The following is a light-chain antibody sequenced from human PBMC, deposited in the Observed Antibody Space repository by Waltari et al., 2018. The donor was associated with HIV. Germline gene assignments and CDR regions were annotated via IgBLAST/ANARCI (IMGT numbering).Light chain of an antibody. J-gene: IGKJ3*01. CDR1: QSISTY. CDR3: QQRSNWPIFT. Sequence: EIVLTQSPATLSLSPGERATLSCRASQSISTYLAWYQQKPGQAPRLLIYDASNRANGIPARFSGSGSGTDFTLTISSLEPEDFAVYYCQQRSNWPIFTFGPGTKVDIK. CDR2: DAS. V-gene: IGKV3-11*01.